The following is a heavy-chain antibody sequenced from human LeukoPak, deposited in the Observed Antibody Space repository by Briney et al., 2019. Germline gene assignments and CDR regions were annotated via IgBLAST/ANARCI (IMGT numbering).Heavy chain of an antibody. Sequence: GASVKVSCKASGGTFSSYAISWVRQAPGQGLEWMGGIIAYSGNTNFAQKFQDRVTMTRDTSTTTVYMELRNLRSDDTAVYYCARDQIVAVVTATPVFDYWGQGTLVTVSS. CDR3: ARDQIVAVVTATPVFDY. J-gene: IGHJ4*02. D-gene: IGHD2-15*01. CDR2: IIAYSGNT. CDR1: GGTFSSYA. V-gene: IGHV1-18*01.